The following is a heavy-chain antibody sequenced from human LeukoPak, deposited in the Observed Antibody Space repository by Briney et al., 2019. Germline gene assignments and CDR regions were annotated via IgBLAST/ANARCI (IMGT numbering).Heavy chain of an antibody. CDR3: ARQSEVTGNY. CDR1: ADSINNYY. V-gene: IGHV4-59*01. J-gene: IGHJ4*02. CDR2: IYYSGST. D-gene: IGHD2-21*02. Sequence: SETLSLTCTVSADSINNYYWSWIRQPPGKGLEWIGYIYYSGSTNYNPSLKSRVTISVDTSKKQVSLNLSSVTAADTAVYYCARQSEVTGNYWGQGTLVTVSS.